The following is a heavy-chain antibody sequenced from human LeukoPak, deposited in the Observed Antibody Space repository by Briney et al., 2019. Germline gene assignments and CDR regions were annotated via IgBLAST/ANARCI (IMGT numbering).Heavy chain of an antibody. D-gene: IGHD3-9*01. V-gene: IGHV3-23*01. CDR2: ISGSGGST. CDR1: GFTFSSYG. CDR3: ARMTFYDILTGYFDVFDI. J-gene: IGHJ3*02. Sequence: GGSLRLSCAASGFTFSSYGMSWVRQAPGKGLEWVSAISGSGGSTYYADSVKGRFTISRDNSKNTLYLQMNSLRAEDTAVYYCARMTFYDILTGYFDVFDIWGQGTMVTVSS.